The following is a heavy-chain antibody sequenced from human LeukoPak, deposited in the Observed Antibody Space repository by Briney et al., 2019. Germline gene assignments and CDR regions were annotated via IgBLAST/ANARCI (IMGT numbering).Heavy chain of an antibody. CDR3: ARANSHNWNFGDESNFDY. V-gene: IGHV3-7*01. D-gene: IGHD1-7*01. J-gene: IGHJ4*02. Sequence: PGGSLRLSCAAYGFTFRSYWMSWVRQAPGKGLEWVANIKQDGNEKYYVDSVKGRFTISRDNAKNSLYLQMNSLRAEDTAVYYCARANSHNWNFGDESNFDYWGQGTLVTVSS. CDR2: IKQDGNEK. CDR1: GFTFRSYW.